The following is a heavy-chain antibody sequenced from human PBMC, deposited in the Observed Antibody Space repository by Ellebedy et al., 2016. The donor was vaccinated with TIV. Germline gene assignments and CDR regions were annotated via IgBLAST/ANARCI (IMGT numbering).Heavy chain of an antibody. CDR2: LTYDTGTE. Sequence: GESLKISCSASGYTFSSYVIHWVRQAPGKGLQWVAVLTYDTGTERSIDSVRGRLTISRDSSKNRVHLQMSSLRVEDTAVYYCATQRDEFDRQPVDLWGQGTRVTVSS. J-gene: IGHJ6*01. D-gene: IGHD2-2*01. CDR3: ATQRDEFDRQPVDL. CDR1: GYTFSSYV. V-gene: IGHV3-30*13.